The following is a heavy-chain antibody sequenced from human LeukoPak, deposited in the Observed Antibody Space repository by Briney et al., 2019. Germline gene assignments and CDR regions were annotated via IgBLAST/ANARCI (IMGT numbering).Heavy chain of an antibody. J-gene: IGHJ5*02. Sequence: GGSLRLSCAAPGFTFSSYSLNWVRQAPGKGLEWVSSISSSRSYIYYGDSVKGRFTISRDNAKNSLYLQMNSLRAEDTAVYYCARGSRLSLGRFGELLIEGPYNWFDPWGQGTLVTVSS. CDR3: ARGSRLSLGRFGELLIEGPYNWFDP. CDR2: ISSSRSYI. CDR1: GFTFSSYS. D-gene: IGHD3-10*01. V-gene: IGHV3-21*04.